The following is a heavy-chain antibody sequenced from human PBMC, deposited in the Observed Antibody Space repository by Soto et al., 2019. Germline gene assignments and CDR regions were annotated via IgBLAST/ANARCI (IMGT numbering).Heavy chain of an antibody. V-gene: IGHV3-74*01. J-gene: IGHJ4*02. CDR2: INSVGTSS. CDR3: ASPPFHYDYGDDVLDY. Sequence: EVQLVESGGGLVQPGGSLRLSCVASGFTFSSYWMHWVRQAPGKGLVWVSRINSVGTSSNYADSVKGRFTISRDNAKNTLYLQMNSLRAEDTDVYYCASPPFHYDYGDDVLDYWGQGTLVTVSS. CDR1: GFTFSSYW. D-gene: IGHD4-17*01.